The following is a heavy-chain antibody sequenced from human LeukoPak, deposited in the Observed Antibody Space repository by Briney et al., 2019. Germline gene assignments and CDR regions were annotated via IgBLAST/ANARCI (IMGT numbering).Heavy chain of an antibody. CDR3: AKNHDYGGNSVDY. D-gene: IGHD4-23*01. V-gene: IGHV3-21*01. Sequence: SGGSLRLSCAASGFTFSNYNMNWVRQAPGKGLEWVSSITSSSTYIYYADSVKGRFTISRDNAKNSLYLQMNSLRAEDTAVYYCAKNHDYGGNSVDYWGQGTLVTVSS. CDR1: GFTFSNYN. J-gene: IGHJ4*02. CDR2: ITSSSTYI.